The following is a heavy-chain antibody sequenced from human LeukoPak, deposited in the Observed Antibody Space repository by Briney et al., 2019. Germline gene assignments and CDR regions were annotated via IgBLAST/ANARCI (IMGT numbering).Heavy chain of an antibody. CDR3: SRHLKTTGYDY. V-gene: IGHV5-51*01. CDR1: GYSVTSYW. CDR2: IYPRASET. D-gene: IGHD1-7*01. J-gene: IGHJ4*02. Sequence: GKSLKVTSKGSGYSVTSYWVGWVRQMLGKGLEWMGIIYPRASETRSSPPFQAPVPISAAKSTSTAYLQWTTLKASPTAMYYCSRHLKTTGYDYWGQGTLVSASS.